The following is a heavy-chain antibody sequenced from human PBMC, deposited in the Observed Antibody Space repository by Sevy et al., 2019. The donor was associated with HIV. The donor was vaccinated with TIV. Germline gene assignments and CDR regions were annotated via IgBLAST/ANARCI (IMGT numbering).Heavy chain of an antibody. CDR3: AKDPDPKYGATNEVDQYFDY. CDR1: GFTFSSYA. CDR2: ISGSGGST. J-gene: IGHJ4*02. V-gene: IGHV3-23*01. D-gene: IGHD1-1*01. Sequence: GGSLRLSCAASGFTFSSYAMSWVRQAPGKGLEWVSAISGSGGSTYYADSVKGRFTISRDNSKNTLYLQMNSLRAEYTAVYDSAKDPDPKYGATNEVDQYFDYWGQGTLVTVSS.